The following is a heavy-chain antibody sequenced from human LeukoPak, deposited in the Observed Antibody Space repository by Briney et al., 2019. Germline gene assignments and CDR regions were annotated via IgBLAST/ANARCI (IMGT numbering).Heavy chain of an antibody. CDR1: GGSISSYY. V-gene: IGHV4-59*01. J-gene: IGHJ4*02. D-gene: IGHD6-13*01. Sequence: PSETLSLTCTVSGGSISSYYWSWIRQPPGKGLEWIGYIYYSGSTNYNPSLKSRVTISVDTSKNQFSLKLSSVTAADTAVYYCARVWPSGSSWSFDYWGQGTLVTVSS. CDR3: ARVWPSGSSWSFDY. CDR2: IYYSGST.